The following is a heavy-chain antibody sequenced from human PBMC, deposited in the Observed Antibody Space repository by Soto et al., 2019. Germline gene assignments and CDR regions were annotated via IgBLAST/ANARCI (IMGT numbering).Heavy chain of an antibody. J-gene: IGHJ4*02. CDR3: ASAYIWFSAVDY. V-gene: IGHV3-53*01. Sequence: EVQLLEPGGGLIQPGGSLRLSCAASGFVVTSKYMAWVRQAPGKCLEWVSVIYGSDIGHYAASSKGRFIRTKDHTENTMYLQINSLRVEDTAVYFCASAYIWFSAVDYWGQGTLVTVSS. CDR2: IYGSDIG. CDR1: GFVVTSKY. D-gene: IGHD1-20*01.